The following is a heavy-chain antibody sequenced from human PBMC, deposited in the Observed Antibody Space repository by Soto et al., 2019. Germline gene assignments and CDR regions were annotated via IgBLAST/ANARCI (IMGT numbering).Heavy chain of an antibody. Sequence: QVQLVQSGAEVKKSGASVKVSCKASGYTFSDYFVQWLRQAPGQGLEWVAWINPKTAATNYAKKFQDGVTLTSDTSFSTAYLELTRLRPDDTAVYYCARIKWGLDYYSGMDVWGQGTAVTVSS. D-gene: IGHD1-26*01. CDR3: ARIKWGLDYYSGMDV. J-gene: IGHJ6*02. V-gene: IGHV1-2*02. CDR1: GYTFSDYF. CDR2: INPKTAAT.